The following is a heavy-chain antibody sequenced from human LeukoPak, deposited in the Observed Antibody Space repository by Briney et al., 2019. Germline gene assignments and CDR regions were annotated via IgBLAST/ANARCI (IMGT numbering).Heavy chain of an antibody. V-gene: IGHV4-39*01. CDR2: IDDTGST. J-gene: IGHJ4*02. CDR1: GGSLSSSSYY. Sequence: SETLSLTCTVSGGSLSSSSYYWGWIRQPPGKGLESIGCIDDTGSTYDNPSLRRRVTISVDTAKNLFSLKLSPGAAADAAVYYCARQIDGFGEFAHFDYWGQGTLVTVSS. CDR3: ARQIDGFGEFAHFDY. D-gene: IGHD3-10*01.